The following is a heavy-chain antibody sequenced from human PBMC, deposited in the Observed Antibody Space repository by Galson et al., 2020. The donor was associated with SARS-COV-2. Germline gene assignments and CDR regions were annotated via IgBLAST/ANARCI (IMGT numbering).Heavy chain of an antibody. CDR2: INPDESDT. V-gene: IGHV3-74*01. CDR1: GCTISIYW. D-gene: IGHD3-10*01. CDR3: VRDRPTGWFADY. Sequence: GGPLRRSCAASGCTISIYWMHWVRQAPGKGPVWVSRINPDESDTSYADSVRGRFTISRDHAKNTLHLQMDSLRAEDTAVYYCVRDRPTGWFADYWGQGTLVSVSS. J-gene: IGHJ4*02.